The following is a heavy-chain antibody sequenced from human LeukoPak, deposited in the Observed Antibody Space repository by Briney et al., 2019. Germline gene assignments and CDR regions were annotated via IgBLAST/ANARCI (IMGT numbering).Heavy chain of an antibody. CDR1: GFTVSTNS. D-gene: IGHD2/OR15-2a*01. CDR3: AKNWGSFSWYFDL. V-gene: IGHV3-53*01. Sequence: GGSLRLSCTVSGFTVSTNSWSWVRQAPGKGLEWVSFIYSGGNTHYSDSVKGRFTISRDNSKNTLYLQMNSLRAEDTALYYCAKNWGSFSWYFDLWGRGTLVTVSS. J-gene: IGHJ2*01. CDR2: IYSGGNT.